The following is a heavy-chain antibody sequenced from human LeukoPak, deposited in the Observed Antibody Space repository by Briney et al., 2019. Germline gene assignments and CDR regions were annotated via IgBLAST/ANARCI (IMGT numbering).Heavy chain of an antibody. CDR1: GFTFSSYW. V-gene: IGHV3-74*01. D-gene: IGHD6-13*01. CDR3: AKKPEDSIAAAPEFDY. Sequence: PGGSPRLSCAASGFTFSSYWMHWVRQAPGKGLVWVSRINTDGSSTNYADSVKGRFTISRDNSKNTLYLQMNSLRAEDTAVYYCAKKPEDSIAAAPEFDYWGQGTLVTVSS. J-gene: IGHJ4*02. CDR2: INTDGSST.